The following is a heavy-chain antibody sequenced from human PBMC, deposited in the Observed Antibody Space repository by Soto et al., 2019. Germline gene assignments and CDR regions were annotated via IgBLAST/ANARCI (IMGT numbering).Heavy chain of an antibody. D-gene: IGHD3-10*01. J-gene: IGHJ5*02. CDR2: ISSTGATI. CDR3: APRFMVRGAFDP. V-gene: IGHV3-11*01. CDR1: GFTFTDYY. Sequence: QVRLVESGGGLVKPGGSLRLSCAASGFTFTDYYMSWFRQAPGKGLEWVSQISSTGATIYYADSVKGRFTISRDNAENSVYLQVTSLRGEDPAIFYWAPRFMVRGAFDPWGQGTLVTVSS.